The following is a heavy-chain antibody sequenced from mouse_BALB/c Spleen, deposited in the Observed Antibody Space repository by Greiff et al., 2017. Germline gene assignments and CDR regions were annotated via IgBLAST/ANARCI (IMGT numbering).Heavy chain of an antibody. D-gene: IGHD2-12*01. V-gene: IGHV5-9-4*01. J-gene: IGHJ3*01. Sequence: DVMLVESGGGLVKPGGSLKLSCAASGFTFSSYAMSWVRQSPEKRLEWVAEISSGGSYTYYPDTVTGRFTISRDNAKNTLYLEMSSLRSEDTAMYYCAPDYDGFAYWGQGTLVTVSA. CDR3: APDYDGFAY. CDR1: GFTFSSYA. CDR2: ISSGGSYT.